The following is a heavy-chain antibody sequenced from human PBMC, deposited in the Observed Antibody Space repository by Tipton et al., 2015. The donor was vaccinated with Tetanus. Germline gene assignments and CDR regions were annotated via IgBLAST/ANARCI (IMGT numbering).Heavy chain of an antibody. D-gene: IGHD3-16*01. CDR1: GFTFSSYG. CDR3: AKDLFGGGSHMGAGDY. Sequence: SLRLSCAASGFTFSSYGMHWVRQAPGKGLEWVAVISYDGSNKYYADSVKGRFTISRDNSKNTLYLQMNSLRAEDTAVYYCAKDLFGGGSHMGAGDYWGQGTLVTVSS. CDR2: ISYDGSNK. J-gene: IGHJ4*02. V-gene: IGHV3-30*18.